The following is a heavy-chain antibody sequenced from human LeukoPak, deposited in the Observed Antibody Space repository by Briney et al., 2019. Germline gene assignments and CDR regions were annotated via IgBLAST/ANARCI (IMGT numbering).Heavy chain of an antibody. J-gene: IGHJ5*02. CDR3: ARTYYYDNSDYYYHNWFDP. D-gene: IGHD3-22*01. CDR2: INHSGST. V-gene: IGHV4-39*07. Sequence: SETLSLTCTVSSGSISSSSYYWGWIRQPPGKGLEWIGEINHSGSTNYNPSLKSRVTISVDTSKNQFSLKLSSVTAADTAVYYCARTYYYDNSDYYYHNWFDPWGQGTLVTVSS. CDR1: SGSISSSSYY.